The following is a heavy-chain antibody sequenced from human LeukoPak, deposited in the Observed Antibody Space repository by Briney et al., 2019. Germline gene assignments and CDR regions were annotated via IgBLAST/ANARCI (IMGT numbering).Heavy chain of an antibody. V-gene: IGHV3-30*02. J-gene: IGHJ3*02. CDR2: IWYDGSNK. Sequence: PGGSLRLSCAASGLPFSGSGMHWVRQAPGKGLEWVAVIWYDGSNKYYADSVKGRFTISRDNSKNTLYLQMNSLRAEDTAVYYCAKRGSGSSDDAFDIWGQGTMVTVSS. CDR1: GLPFSGSG. CDR3: AKRGSGSSDDAFDI. D-gene: IGHD1-26*01.